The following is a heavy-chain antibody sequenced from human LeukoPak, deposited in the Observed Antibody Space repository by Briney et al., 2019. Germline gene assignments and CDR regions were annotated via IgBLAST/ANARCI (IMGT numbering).Heavy chain of an antibody. CDR3: AKLPVDSTRYYGMDV. Sequence: PGGSLRLSCAASGLTFSSHWMHWVRQAPGKGLEWVSTISRSGDSTYYADSVKGRFTISRDNSKNTLYLQMNSLRAEDTAVYYCAKLPVDSTRYYGMDVWGQGTTVTVSS. J-gene: IGHJ6*02. CDR2: ISRSGDST. CDR1: GLTFSSHW. V-gene: IGHV3-23*01. D-gene: IGHD3-22*01.